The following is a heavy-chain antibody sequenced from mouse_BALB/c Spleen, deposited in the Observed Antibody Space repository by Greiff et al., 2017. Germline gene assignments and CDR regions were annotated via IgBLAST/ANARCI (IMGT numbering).Heavy chain of an antibody. CDR1: GFTFSSFG. CDR3: ARRYGSPYAMDY. J-gene: IGHJ4*01. CDR2: ISSGSSTI. Sequence: EVQVVESGGGLVQPGGSRKLSCAASGFTFSSFGMHWVRQAPEKGLEWVAYISSGSSTIYYADTVKGRFTISRDNAKNTLYLQMSSLKSEDTAMYYCARRYGSPYAMDYWGQGTSVTVSS. D-gene: IGHD1-1*01. V-gene: IGHV5-17*02.